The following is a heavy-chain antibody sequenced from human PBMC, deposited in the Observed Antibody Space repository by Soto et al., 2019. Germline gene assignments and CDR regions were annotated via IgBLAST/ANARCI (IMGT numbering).Heavy chain of an antibody. CDR3: ARVKADSSGNDY. D-gene: IGHD6-19*01. CDR2: MNPNSGNT. CDR1: GYTFTSYD. J-gene: IGHJ4*02. Sequence: QVQLVQSGAEVKKPGASVKVSCKASGYTFTSYDINWVRQATGQGLEWMGWMNPNSGNTGYAQKLQGRVTMTRNTSISTAYMELSSLRSEVTAVCYCARVKADSSGNDYWGQGTLVTVSS. V-gene: IGHV1-8*01.